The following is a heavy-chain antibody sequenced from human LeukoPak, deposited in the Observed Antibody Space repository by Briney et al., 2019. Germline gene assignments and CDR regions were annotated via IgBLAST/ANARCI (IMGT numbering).Heavy chain of an antibody. CDR2: IKQDGSEK. CDR3: ARDFRPVVGAAGTFDY. Sequence: GGSLRLSCAASGFTFSRYCMSWVRQAPGKGLEWVANIKQDGSEKYYVDSVKGRFTISRDNSKNTLYLQMNSLRAEDTAVYYCARDFRPVVGAAGTFDYWGQGTLVIVSS. CDR1: GFTFSRYC. J-gene: IGHJ4*02. D-gene: IGHD6-13*01. V-gene: IGHV3-7*01.